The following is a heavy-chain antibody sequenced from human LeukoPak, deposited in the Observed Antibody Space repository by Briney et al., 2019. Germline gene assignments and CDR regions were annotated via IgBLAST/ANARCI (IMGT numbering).Heavy chain of an antibody. CDR2: INAGNGNT. CDR3: ARDPIGSRWPYYFDY. Sequence: GASVKVSCKASGYPFTTYAMHWVRQAPGQRLEWMGWINAGNGNTKYSQKFQARVTITRDTSASTAYMELSSLRSEDTAVYYCARDPIGSRWPYYFDYWGQGTLVTVSS. D-gene: IGHD6-13*01. J-gene: IGHJ4*02. V-gene: IGHV1-3*01. CDR1: GYPFTTYA.